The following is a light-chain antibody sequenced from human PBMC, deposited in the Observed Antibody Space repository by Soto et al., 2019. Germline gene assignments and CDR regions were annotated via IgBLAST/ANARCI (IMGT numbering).Light chain of an antibody. CDR2: DVS. Sequence: AIQLTQSPSSLSASVGDRVTITCRASQGIGSSTFAWYQQKAGKAPTLLIYDVSNLQRGVPTRFSGSGSRTDFSLTISSLQPEDFATYYCQQFATYPLTFGQGTRLEI. J-gene: IGKJ5*01. V-gene: IGKV1-13*02. CDR1: QGIGSST. CDR3: QQFATYPLT.